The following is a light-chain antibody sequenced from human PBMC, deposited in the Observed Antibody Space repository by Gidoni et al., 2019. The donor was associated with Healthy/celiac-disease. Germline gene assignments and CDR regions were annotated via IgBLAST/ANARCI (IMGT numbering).Light chain of an antibody. J-gene: IGLJ3*02. V-gene: IGLV1-40*01. CDR1: SSNIGAGYD. CDR2: GNS. Sequence: QSVLTQPPSVPRSPGPRVTTSCTGSSSNIGAGYDVHWYQQLPGTAPKLLIYGNSNRPSGVPDRFSGSKSGTSASLAITGLQAEDEADYYCQSYDSSLSGWVFGGGTKLTVL. CDR3: QSYDSSLSGWV.